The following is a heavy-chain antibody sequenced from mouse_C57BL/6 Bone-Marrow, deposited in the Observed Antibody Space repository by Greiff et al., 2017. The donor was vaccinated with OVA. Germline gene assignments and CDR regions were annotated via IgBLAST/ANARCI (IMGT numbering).Heavy chain of an antibody. J-gene: IGHJ3*01. CDR2: IDPSDSET. CDR3: AREGYDHSWFAF. D-gene: IGHD2-2*01. V-gene: IGHV1-52*01. Sequence: VQLQQSGAELVRPGSSVKLSCKASGYTFTSYWMHWVKQRPIQGLEWIGNIDPSDSETHYNQKFKDKATLTVDKSSSTAYMQLSSLTSEDSAVYYCAREGYDHSWFAFWGRGTLITVTA. CDR1: GYTFTSYW.